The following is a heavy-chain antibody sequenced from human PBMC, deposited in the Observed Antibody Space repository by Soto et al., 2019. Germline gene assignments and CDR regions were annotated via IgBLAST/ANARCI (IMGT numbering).Heavy chain of an antibody. CDR3: TRDWRHFVH. J-gene: IGHJ4*02. V-gene: IGHV3-7*04. CDR2: IGQDGTEK. CDR1: GFMFSGYF. Sequence: LRLSCAASGFMFSGYFMTWVRQAPGKGLEWVANIGQDGTEKNYLDSVRGRFTISRGENTLYLQMNNLKVEDTALYYCTRDWRHFVHWSQGTLVTSPQ.